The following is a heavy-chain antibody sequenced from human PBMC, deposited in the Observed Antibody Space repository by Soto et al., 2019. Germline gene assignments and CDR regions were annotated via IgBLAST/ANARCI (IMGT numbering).Heavy chain of an antibody. CDR2: MSPNGNNQ. Sequence: GGTRRLPCAPPGFPFGINVLHWFPPPPGKGLEWVAVMSPNGNNQYYADSVKGRFTISRDTSKSNLYLQMTSLRPDDTAGYYCATGATFFYASCGYGGPGTLLTVFS. CDR3: ATGATFFYASCGY. CDR1: GFPFGINV. J-gene: IGHJ4*02. D-gene: IGHD1-1*01. V-gene: IGHV3-30-3*01.